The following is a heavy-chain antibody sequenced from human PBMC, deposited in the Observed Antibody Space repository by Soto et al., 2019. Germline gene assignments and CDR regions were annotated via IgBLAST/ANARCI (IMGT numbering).Heavy chain of an antibody. V-gene: IGHV3-49*03. Sequence: PGGSLRLSCTTSGFTFGDYAMSWFRQAPGKGLEWVGVVRSKAYGGTTDYAASVKGRFDISRDDSKSIAYLQMNSVTTEDSAVYFCARYTYNSRYSYYRMDVWGHGNTVTVSS. CDR3: ARYTYNSRYSYYRMDV. D-gene: IGHD6-13*01. CDR1: GFTFGDYA. CDR2: VRSKAYGGTT. J-gene: IGHJ6*02.